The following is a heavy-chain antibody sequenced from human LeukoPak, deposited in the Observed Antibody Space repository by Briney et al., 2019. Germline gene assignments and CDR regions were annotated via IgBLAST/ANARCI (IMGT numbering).Heavy chain of an antibody. D-gene: IGHD2-21*01. Sequence: GGSLRLSCAASGFTFSSYSMNWVRQAPGKGLEWVSSIRSSSSYIYYADSVKGRFTISRDNAKNSLYLQMNSLRAEDTAVYYCARDMVVNAIRTWYFDLWGRGTLVTVSS. CDR2: IRSSSSYI. V-gene: IGHV3-21*01. CDR1: GFTFSSYS. J-gene: IGHJ2*01. CDR3: ARDMVVNAIRTWYFDL.